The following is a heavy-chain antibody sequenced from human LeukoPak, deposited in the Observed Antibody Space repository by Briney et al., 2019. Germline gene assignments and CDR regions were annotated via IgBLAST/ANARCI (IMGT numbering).Heavy chain of an antibody. CDR2: INHSGST. V-gene: IGHV4-34*01. J-gene: IGHJ5*02. CDR3: ARGELELEWFDP. Sequence: PSETLSLTCAVYGGSFSGYYWSWIRQPPGKGLEWIGEINHSGSTNYNPSLKSRVTISVDTSKNQFSLKLISVTAADTAVYYCARGELELEWFDPWGQGTLVTVSS. D-gene: IGHD1-7*01. CDR1: GGSFSGYY.